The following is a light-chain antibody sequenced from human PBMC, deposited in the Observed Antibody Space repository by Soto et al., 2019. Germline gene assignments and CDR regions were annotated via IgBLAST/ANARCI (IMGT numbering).Light chain of an antibody. J-gene: IGLJ2*01. V-gene: IGLV2-23*02. Sequence: QSVLTQPASASATPGQSITISCTGTSSDVGNYNLVSWYQHHPGKAPKLLIYDVNKRPSGISNRFSGSKSGTTASLTISGLQAEDEADYYCGSYEGTTTSVLFGGGTKLTVL. CDR1: SSDVGNYNL. CDR3: GSYEGTTTSVL. CDR2: DVN.